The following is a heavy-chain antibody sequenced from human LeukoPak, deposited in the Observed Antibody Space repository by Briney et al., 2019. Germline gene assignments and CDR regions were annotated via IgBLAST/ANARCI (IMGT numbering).Heavy chain of an antibody. CDR2: IYSGGTT. Sequence: GGSLRLSCAASGFTVNRNYMIWVRQAPGKGLECVSVIYSGGTTWYADSVKGRFTISRDTNTLYLQMNSLKTDDTAVYFCARGGVCGGGTCYSDYFDYWGQGTLATVSS. V-gene: IGHV3-66*01. CDR1: GFTVNRNY. CDR3: ARGGVCGGGTCYSDYFDY. D-gene: IGHD2-15*01. J-gene: IGHJ4*02.